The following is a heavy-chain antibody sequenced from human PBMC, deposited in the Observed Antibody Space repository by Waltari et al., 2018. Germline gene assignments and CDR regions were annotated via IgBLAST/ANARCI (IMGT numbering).Heavy chain of an antibody. D-gene: IGHD4-17*01. CDR2: IFYSGST. CDR3: ARYGYFDY. V-gene: IGHV4-39*07. Sequence: QLQLQESGPGLVKPSETLSLTCTVSGGSISSSSSYWGWIRQPPGKGLEWIGGIFYSGSTYYNPSLKSRVTISVDTSKNQFSLKLSSVTAADTAVYYCARYGYFDYWGQGTLVTVSS. CDR1: GGSISSSSSY. J-gene: IGHJ4*02.